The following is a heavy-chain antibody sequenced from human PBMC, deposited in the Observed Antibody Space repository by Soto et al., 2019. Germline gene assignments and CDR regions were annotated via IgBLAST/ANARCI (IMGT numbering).Heavy chain of an antibody. CDR2: IYYSGST. Sequence: QLQLQESGPGLVKPSETLSLTCTVSGGSISSSRYYWGWIRQPPGKGLEWIASIYYSGSTYDNPSLKSRVTISVDTSKNQFSLKLSSVTAADTAVYYCAKCGGDCRSGWYFDLWGRGTLVTVSS. D-gene: IGHD2-21*02. CDR3: AKCGGDCRSGWYFDL. J-gene: IGHJ2*01. CDR1: GGSISSSRYY. V-gene: IGHV4-39*01.